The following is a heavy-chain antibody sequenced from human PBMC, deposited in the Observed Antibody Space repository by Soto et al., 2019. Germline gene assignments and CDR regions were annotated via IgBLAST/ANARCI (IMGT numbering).Heavy chain of an antibody. D-gene: IGHD4-17*01. CDR3: ARTLYRDNVDY. CDR2: MNPNSGNT. V-gene: IGHV1-8*01. Sequence: QVQLVQSGAEVKKPGASVKVSCKASGYTFTSYDINWVRQDTGQGLEWMGWMNPNSGNTGYAQKLQCIVTMTRNTSISTFYMELSSLRFEDTALYYCARTLYRDNVDYWGHGTLGTVSS. CDR1: GYTFTSYD. J-gene: IGHJ4*01.